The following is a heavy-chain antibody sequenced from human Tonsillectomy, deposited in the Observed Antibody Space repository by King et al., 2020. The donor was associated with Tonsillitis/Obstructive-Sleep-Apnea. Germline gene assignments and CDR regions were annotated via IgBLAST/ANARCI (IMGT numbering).Heavy chain of an antibody. J-gene: IGHJ4*02. V-gene: IGHV3-21*01. CDR3: ARGGAAVVSGVDY. Sequence: VQLVESGGGLVKPGGSLRLSCAASGFTFRSYSMNWVRHAPGRGLEWVSSICSSSSYIYYANSVKGRFTISRDKAKNSLYLQMDSLRAEETAVYYCARGGAAVVSGVDYWGQGALVTVSS. CDR1: GFTFRSYS. CDR2: ICSSSSYI. D-gene: IGHD4-23*01.